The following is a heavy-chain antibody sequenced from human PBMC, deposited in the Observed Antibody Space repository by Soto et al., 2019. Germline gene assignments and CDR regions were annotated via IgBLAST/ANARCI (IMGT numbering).Heavy chain of an antibody. V-gene: IGHV1-3*01. CDR1: GYTFTSYG. J-gene: IGHJ6*02. CDR3: ARDPNDSSAYYHHYYYGMDV. Sequence: ASVKVSCNASGYTFTSYGIHWVRQAPGQRLEWTGWIKAGNGNTKYSEKFQGRVTITRDTSASTAYLELSSLRSEDTAVYYCARDPNDSSAYYHHYYYGMDVWGQGTTVTVSS. D-gene: IGHD3-22*01. CDR2: IKAGNGNT.